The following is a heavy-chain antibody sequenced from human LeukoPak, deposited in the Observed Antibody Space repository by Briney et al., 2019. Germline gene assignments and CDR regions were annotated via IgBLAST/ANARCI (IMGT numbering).Heavy chain of an antibody. Sequence: SQTLSLTCTVSGGSISSGGYYWSWIRQHPGKGLEWIGYIYYSGSTYYNPSLKSRVTISVDPSKNQFSLKLSSVTAADTAVYYCARELGIAARRPDRYFDYWGQGTLVTVSS. J-gene: IGHJ4*02. CDR1: GGSISSGGYY. CDR2: IYYSGST. V-gene: IGHV4-31*03. CDR3: ARELGIAARRPDRYFDY. D-gene: IGHD6-6*01.